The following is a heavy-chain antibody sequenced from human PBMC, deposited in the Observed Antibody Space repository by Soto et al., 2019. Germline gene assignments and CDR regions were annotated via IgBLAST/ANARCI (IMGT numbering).Heavy chain of an antibody. J-gene: IGHJ4*02. CDR2: ISGSGGNT. CDR3: VSRGASTVTTSGDY. CDR1: GFTFSSYA. Sequence: GGSLRLSCAASGFTFSSYAMSWVRQAPGKGLEWVSAISGSGGNTYYADSVKGRFTISRDNSKNTLYLQMNSLRAEDTAVYYCVSRGASTVTTSGDYWGQGTLVTVSS. V-gene: IGHV3-23*01. D-gene: IGHD4-17*01.